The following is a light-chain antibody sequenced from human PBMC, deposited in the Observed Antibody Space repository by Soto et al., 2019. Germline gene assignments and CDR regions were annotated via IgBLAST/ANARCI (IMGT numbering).Light chain of an antibody. J-gene: IGLJ2*01. Sequence: HSALTQPASVSGSPGQSITISCTGTSSDVGGYNYVSWYQQHPGKAPKLMIYDVSNRPSGVSNRFSGSKSGNTASLTISGLQAEDAADYYCSSYTSSSTSVVFGGGTQLTVL. V-gene: IGLV2-14*01. CDR1: SSDVGGYNY. CDR2: DVS. CDR3: SSYTSSSTSVV.